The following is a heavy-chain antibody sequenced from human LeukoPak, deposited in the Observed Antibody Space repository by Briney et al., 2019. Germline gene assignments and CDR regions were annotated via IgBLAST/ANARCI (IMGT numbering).Heavy chain of an antibody. CDR1: GGSFSGYY. V-gene: IGHV4-34*01. Sequence: PSETLSLTCAVYGGSFSGYYWSWIRQPPGEGLEWIGEINHSGSTNYNPSLKSRVTISVDTPNNQFSLRVTSVTAADTAIYYCARGVDSAKVGYWGRGTLVTVSS. CDR2: INHSGST. CDR3: ARGVDSAKVGY. D-gene: IGHD2-21*01. J-gene: IGHJ4*02.